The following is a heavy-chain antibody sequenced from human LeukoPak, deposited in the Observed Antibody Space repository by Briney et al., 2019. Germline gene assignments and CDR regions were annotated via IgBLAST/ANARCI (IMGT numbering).Heavy chain of an antibody. D-gene: IGHD1-7*01. J-gene: IGHJ6*03. V-gene: IGHV3-33*05. CDR1: GFTFSSYS. Sequence: GGSLRLSCAASGFTFSSYSMQWVRQTPGKGLEWVGIMSNSGENTFYGEAVKGRFTISRDNSKNTLYLQMNSLRAEDTAVYYCAKGDNNWNYRSGTYYYYMDVWGKGTTVTVSS. CDR2: MSNSGENT. CDR3: AKGDNNWNYRSGTYYYYMDV.